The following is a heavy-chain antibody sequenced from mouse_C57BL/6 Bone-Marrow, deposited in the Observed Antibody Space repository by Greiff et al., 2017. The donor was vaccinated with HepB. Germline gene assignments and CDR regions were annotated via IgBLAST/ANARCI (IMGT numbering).Heavy chain of an antibody. V-gene: IGHV1-64*01. CDR2: IHPNSGST. J-gene: IGHJ4*01. CDR1: GYTFTSYW. CDR3: AIEALTFHYYAMDY. Sequence: QVQLQQPGAELVKPGASVKLSCKASGYTFTSYWMHWVKQRPGQGLEWIGMIHPNSGSTNYNEKFKSKATLTVDKSSSTAYMQLSSLTSEDSAVYYCAIEALTFHYYAMDYWGQGTSVTVSS. D-gene: IGHD4-1*01.